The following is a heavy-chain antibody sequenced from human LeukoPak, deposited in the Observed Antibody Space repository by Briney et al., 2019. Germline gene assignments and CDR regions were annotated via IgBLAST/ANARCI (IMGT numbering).Heavy chain of an antibody. CDR2: ISAYNGNT. J-gene: IGHJ6*03. D-gene: IGHD1-26*01. Sequence: ASVKVSCKASGYTFTSYGISWVRQAPGQGLEWMGWISAYNGNTNYGQKLQGRVTMTTDTSTSTAYMELRSLRSDDTAVYYCARFGWDRRLYYYYMDVWGKGTTVTISS. V-gene: IGHV1-18*01. CDR3: ARFGWDRRLYYYYMDV. CDR1: GYTFTSYG.